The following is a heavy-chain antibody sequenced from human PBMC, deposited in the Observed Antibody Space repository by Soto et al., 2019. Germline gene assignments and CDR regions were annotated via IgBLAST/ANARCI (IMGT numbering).Heavy chain of an antibody. CDR2: ISYDGSNK. J-gene: IGHJ6*01. V-gene: IGHV3-30-3*01. D-gene: IGHD5-18*01. CDR3: ARDTYKTAMVARWDYYYGMDV. Sequence: QVQLVESGGGVVQPGRSLRLSCAASGFTFSSYAMHWVRQAPGKGLEWVAVISYDGSNKYYADSVKGRFTISRDNSKNTLYLQMNSLRAEDTAVYYCARDTYKTAMVARWDYYYGMDVW. CDR1: GFTFSSYA.